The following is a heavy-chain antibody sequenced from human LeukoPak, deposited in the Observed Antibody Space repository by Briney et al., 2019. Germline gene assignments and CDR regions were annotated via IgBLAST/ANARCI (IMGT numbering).Heavy chain of an antibody. CDR2: IVVGSGNT. V-gene: IGHV1-58*02. CDR1: GFTFTSSA. CDR3: AAGWVCSGGSCYYYFDY. J-gene: IGHJ4*02. D-gene: IGHD2-15*01. Sequence: GTSVQVSCQASGFTFTSSAMQWVRQARGQRLEWIGWIVVGSGNTNYAQKFQERVTITRDMSTSTAYMELSSLRSEDTAVYYCAAGWVCSGGSCYYYFDYWGQGTLVTVSS.